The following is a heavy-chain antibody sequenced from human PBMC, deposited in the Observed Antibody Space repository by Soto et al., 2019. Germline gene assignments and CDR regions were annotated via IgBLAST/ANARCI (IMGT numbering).Heavy chain of an antibody. V-gene: IGHV1-69*12. Sequence: QVQLVQSGAEVKKPGSSVKVSCKASGGTFSSYAISWVRQAPGPGLEWMGGIISIFGTADYAQKFQGRVTITADESTSTAYMELSSLRAEDTGVYYCARRDYDCSGYYGLGYWGQGNLVTVSS. CDR1: GGTFSSYA. CDR2: IISIFGTA. D-gene: IGHD3-22*01. J-gene: IGHJ4*02. CDR3: ARRDYDCSGYYGLGY.